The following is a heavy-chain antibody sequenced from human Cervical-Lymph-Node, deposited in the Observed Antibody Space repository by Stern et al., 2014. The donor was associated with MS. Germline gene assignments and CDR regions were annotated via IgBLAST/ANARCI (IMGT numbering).Heavy chain of an antibody. J-gene: IGHJ4*02. CDR1: GYTFSNYY. V-gene: IGHV1-46*03. Sequence: VQLVESGAEVKMPGASVTVSCKASGYTFSNYYIHWVRQAPGQGLEWMGISNPSGGTTSYAQKFQGRVTMTRDTSTRIVYMELSSLRSDDTAVYYCTRTWTRSFDYWGQGTLVTVSS. CDR3: TRTWTRSFDY. D-gene: IGHD1-14*01. CDR2: SNPSGGTT.